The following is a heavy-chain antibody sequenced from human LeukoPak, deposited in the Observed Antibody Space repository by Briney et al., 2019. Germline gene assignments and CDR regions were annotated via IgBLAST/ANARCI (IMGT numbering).Heavy chain of an antibody. CDR2: ISAYNGNT. J-gene: IGHJ6*02. V-gene: IGHV1-18*01. CDR1: GGTFSSYA. Sequence: GASVKVSCKASGGTFSSYAISWVRQAPGQGLEWVGWISAYNGNTNYAQKLQGRATMTTDTSTSTAYMELRSLRSDDTAVYYCARGGLSRYGSGFLYYYYGMDVWGQGTTVTVSS. D-gene: IGHD3-10*01. CDR3: ARGGLSRYGSGFLYYYYGMDV.